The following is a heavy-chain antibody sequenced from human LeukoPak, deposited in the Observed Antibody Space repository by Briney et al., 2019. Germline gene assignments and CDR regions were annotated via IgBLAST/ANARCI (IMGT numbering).Heavy chain of an antibody. Sequence: SQTLSLTRAISGDSVSSNTAAWNWIRQSPSRGLEWLGRTWYMSKWKTEYAVSVESRIAINPDTSTNQFSLQLRSVTPEDTAVYYCARAGHGSHWFDPWGQGTLVTVSS. CDR2: TWYMSKWKT. J-gene: IGHJ5*02. CDR3: ARAGHGSHWFDP. CDR1: GDSVSSNTAA. V-gene: IGHV6-1*01. D-gene: IGHD6-19*01.